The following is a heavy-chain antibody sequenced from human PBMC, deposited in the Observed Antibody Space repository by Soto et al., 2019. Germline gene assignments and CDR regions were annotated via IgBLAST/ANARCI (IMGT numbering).Heavy chain of an antibody. D-gene: IGHD3-10*01. CDR1: GFTFSNHW. CDR3: ARDIPSGASYLDN. V-gene: IGHV3-7*01. J-gene: IGHJ4*02. CDR2: INNDGSAA. Sequence: EVQLVESGGGLVQPGGSLRLSCVASGFTFSNHWMTWIRQSPGKGPERVGNINNDGSAAFPVDSVRGRYIISRDNAKNSPYLQTNHLRADDTTVYYCARDIPSGASYLDNWGQGTLVTVSS.